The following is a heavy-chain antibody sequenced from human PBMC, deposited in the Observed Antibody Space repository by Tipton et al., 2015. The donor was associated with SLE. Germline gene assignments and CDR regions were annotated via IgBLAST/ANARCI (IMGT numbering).Heavy chain of an antibody. CDR3: ARDTGYESSGYYYDPRSFYFDS. V-gene: IGHV4-39*07. CDR1: GGSISSGGYY. CDR2: INHSGST. Sequence: TLSLTCTVSGGSISSGGYYWSWIRQPPGKGLEWIGEINHSGSTNYNPSLKSRVTISGDTSKNQFSLRLSSVTAADTAVYYCARDTGYESSGYYYDPRSFYFDSWGQGTLVTVSS. D-gene: IGHD3-22*01. J-gene: IGHJ4*02.